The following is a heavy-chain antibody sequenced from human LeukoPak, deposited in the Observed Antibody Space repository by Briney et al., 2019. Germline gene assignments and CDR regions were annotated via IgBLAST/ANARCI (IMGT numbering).Heavy chain of an antibody. V-gene: IGHV3-48*04. J-gene: IGHJ4*02. D-gene: IGHD2-8*02. CDR1: GFAFSSYS. CDR2: ITSDSNII. CDR3: ARDLESTALYYFDY. Sequence: GGSLRLSCAASGFAFSSYSMNWLRQAPGKGLEWVSFITSDSNIIHYADSVKGRFTISRDNAKNSLYLQMGSLRVEDTAVYYCARDLESTALYYFDYWGQGTLVTVSS.